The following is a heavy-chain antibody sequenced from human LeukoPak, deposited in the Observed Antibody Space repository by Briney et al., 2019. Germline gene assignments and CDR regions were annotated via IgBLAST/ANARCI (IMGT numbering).Heavy chain of an antibody. CDR3: ARSISSGYAIFDY. CDR1: GFTFSSYA. Sequence: GSLRLSCAASGFTFSSYAMSWIRQPPGKGLEWIGYIYYSGSTNYNPSLKSRVTISVDTSKNQFSLKLSSVTAADTAVYYCARSISSGYAIFDYWGQGTLVTVSS. D-gene: IGHD3-22*01. J-gene: IGHJ4*02. CDR2: IYYSGST. V-gene: IGHV4-59*01.